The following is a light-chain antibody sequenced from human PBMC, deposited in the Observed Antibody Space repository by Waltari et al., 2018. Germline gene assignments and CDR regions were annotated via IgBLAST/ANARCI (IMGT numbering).Light chain of an antibody. CDR2: TAS. V-gene: IGKV1-39*01. J-gene: IGKJ1*01. Sequence: DIQMTQSPSSLSASVGDRVTITCRASQNIINYLNWYQQIPGKAPKILIYTASSLNNGVPSRFSGSGSGTDFTLTISSLQPEDFATYYCQQSYNLPRTFGQGTKVEIK. CDR3: QQSYNLPRT. CDR1: QNIINY.